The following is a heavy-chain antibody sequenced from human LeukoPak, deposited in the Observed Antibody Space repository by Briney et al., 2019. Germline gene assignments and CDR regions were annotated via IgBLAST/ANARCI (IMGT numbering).Heavy chain of an antibody. J-gene: IGHJ4*02. D-gene: IGHD1-14*01. Sequence: GGSLKLSCAASGFTFSGSAMHWVRQASGKGLEWVGRIRSKANSYATAYAASVKGRFTISRDDSKNTAYLQMNSLKTEDTAVYYCTRLSGINPEDYWGQGTLVTVSS. CDR1: GFTFSGSA. CDR2: IRSKANSYAT. CDR3: TRLSGINPEDY. V-gene: IGHV3-73*01.